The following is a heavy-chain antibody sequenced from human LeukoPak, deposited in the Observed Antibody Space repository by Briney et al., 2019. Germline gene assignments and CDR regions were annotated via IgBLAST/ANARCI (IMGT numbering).Heavy chain of an antibody. CDR3: ASLKAVVPAFDY. Sequence: TPSETLSLTCTVSGGSISSYYWSWIRQPPGKGLEWIGSIYYSGSTYYNPSLKSRVTISVDTSKNQFSLKLSSVTAADTAVYYCASLKAVVPAFDYWGQGTLVTVSS. CDR1: GGSISSYY. D-gene: IGHD2-2*01. J-gene: IGHJ4*02. CDR2: IYYSGST. V-gene: IGHV4-39*01.